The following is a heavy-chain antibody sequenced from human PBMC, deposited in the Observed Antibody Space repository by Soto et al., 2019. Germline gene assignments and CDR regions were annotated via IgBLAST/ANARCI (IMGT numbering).Heavy chain of an antibody. V-gene: IGHV1-18*04. J-gene: IGHJ6*02. D-gene: IGHD2-8*01. CDR2: ISAYNGNT. CDR3: ARDRTLVLMVYVTMDV. CDR1: GYTFTSYG. Sequence: ASVKVSCKASGYTFTSYGISWVRQAPGQGLEWMGWISAYNGNTNYAQKLQGRVTMTTDTSTSTAYMELRSLRSDDTAVYYCARDRTLVLMVYVTMDVWGQGTTVTVS.